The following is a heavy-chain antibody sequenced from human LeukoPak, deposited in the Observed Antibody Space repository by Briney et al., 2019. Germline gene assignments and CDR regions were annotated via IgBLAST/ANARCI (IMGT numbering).Heavy chain of an antibody. D-gene: IGHD3-10*01. CDR1: GYTFTNYA. V-gene: IGHV1-3*01. J-gene: IGHJ6*02. Sequence: ASVKVSCKAFGYTFTNYAMHWVRQAPGQRLEWMGWITAGNGNTEYSQKFQGRVTINRDTSASTAYMELSSLRSEDTAVYYCARDFVGGLTGMDVWGQGTTVTVSS. CDR2: ITAGNGNT. CDR3: ARDFVGGLTGMDV.